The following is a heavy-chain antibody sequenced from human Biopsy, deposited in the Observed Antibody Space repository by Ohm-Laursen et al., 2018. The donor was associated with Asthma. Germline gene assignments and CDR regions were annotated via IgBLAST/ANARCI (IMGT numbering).Heavy chain of an antibody. V-gene: IGHV3-53*01. J-gene: IGHJ4*02. CDR3: ARGDSSNWSHYYFDY. CDR1: GFTVSTNG. D-gene: IGHD3-22*01. Sequence: SLRLSCTASGFTVSTNGMSWVRQPPGKVLEWVSVIYSGGTSHTADSVRGRFTISRDYSKNTLYLQMHSLRAEDTAVYYCARGDSSNWSHYYFDYWGQGTLVTVSS. CDR2: IYSGGTS.